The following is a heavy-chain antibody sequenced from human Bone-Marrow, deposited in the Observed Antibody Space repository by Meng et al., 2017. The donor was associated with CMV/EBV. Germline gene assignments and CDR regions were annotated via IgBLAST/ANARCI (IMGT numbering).Heavy chain of an antibody. J-gene: IGHJ6*02. D-gene: IGHD3-22*01. CDR1: GYTFTSYD. V-gene: IGHV1-8*01. Sequence: ASVKVSCKASGYTFTSYDINWVRQATGQGLEWMGWMNPNSGNTGYAQKLQGRVTMTTDTSTSTAYMELRSLRSDDTAVYYCARDQWLSTPSYYNYYGMDVWGQGTTVTVSS. CDR3: ARDQWLSTPSYYNYYGMDV. CDR2: MNPNSGNT.